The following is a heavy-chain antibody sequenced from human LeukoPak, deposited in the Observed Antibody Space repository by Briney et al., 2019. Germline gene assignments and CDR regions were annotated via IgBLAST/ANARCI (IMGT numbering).Heavy chain of an antibody. CDR1: GFTFSSYG. CDR2: ISYDGSNK. CDR3: AKIYGDYDYFDY. J-gene: IGHJ4*02. Sequence: GRSLRLSCAASGFTFSSYGMHWVRQAPGKGLEWVAVISYDGSNKYYADSAKGRFTISRDNSKNTLYLQMNSLRAEDTAVYYCAKIYGDYDYFDYWAREPWSPSPQ. D-gene: IGHD4-17*01. V-gene: IGHV3-30*18.